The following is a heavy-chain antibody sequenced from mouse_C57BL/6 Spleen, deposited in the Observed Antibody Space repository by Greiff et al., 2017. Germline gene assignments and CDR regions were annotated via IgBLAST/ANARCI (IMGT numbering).Heavy chain of an antibody. V-gene: IGHV1-80*01. Sequence: VQLQQSGAELVKPGASVKISCKASGYAFSSYWMNWVKQRPGKGLEWIGQIYPGDGDTTYNGKFKGKATLTADKSSSTAYMQLSSLTSEDSAVYFCARRRTVAYFDCWGQGTTLTVSS. CDR1: GYAFSSYW. D-gene: IGHD1-1*01. CDR2: IYPGDGDT. J-gene: IGHJ2*01. CDR3: ARRRTVAYFDC.